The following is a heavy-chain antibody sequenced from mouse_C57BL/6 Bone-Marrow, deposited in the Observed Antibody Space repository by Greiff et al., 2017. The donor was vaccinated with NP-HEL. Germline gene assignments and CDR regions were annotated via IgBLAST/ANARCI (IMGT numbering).Heavy chain of an antibody. J-gene: IGHJ3*01. CDR3: ARLLPYGSSFAY. D-gene: IGHD1-1*01. V-gene: IGHV1-64*01. CDR1: GYTFTSYW. CDR2: IHPNSGST. Sequence: QVQLQQPGAELVKPGASVKLSCKASGYTFTSYWMHWVKQRPGQGLEWIGMIHPNSGSTNYNEKFKSKATLTVDKSSSTAYLQLSILTSEDSAVYYCARLLPYGSSFAYWGQGTLVTVSA.